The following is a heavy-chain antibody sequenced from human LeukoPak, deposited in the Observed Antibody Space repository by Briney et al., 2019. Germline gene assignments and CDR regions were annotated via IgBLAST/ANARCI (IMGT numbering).Heavy chain of an antibody. V-gene: IGHV4-34*01. Sequence: PSETLSLTCAVYGGSFSGYYWGWIRQPPGKGLEWIGEINHSGSTNYNPSLKSRVTISVDTSKNQFSLKLSSVTAADTAVYYCARVPSGSYDYWGQGTLVTVSS. CDR3: ARVPSGSYDY. CDR1: GGSFSGYY. CDR2: INHSGST. J-gene: IGHJ4*02. D-gene: IGHD1-26*01.